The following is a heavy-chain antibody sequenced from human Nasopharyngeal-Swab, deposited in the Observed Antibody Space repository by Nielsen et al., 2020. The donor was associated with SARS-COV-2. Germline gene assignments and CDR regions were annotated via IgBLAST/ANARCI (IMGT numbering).Heavy chain of an antibody. CDR2: INAGNGNT. CDR3: ARLTGRAGTTDY. Sequence: ASVKVSCKASGYTFTSYAMHWVRHAPGQRLEWMGWINAGNGNTKYSQKFQGRVTITRDTSASTAYMELSSLRSEDTAVYYCARLTGRAGTTDYWGQGTLVIVSS. V-gene: IGHV1-3*01. J-gene: IGHJ4*02. D-gene: IGHD3-10*01. CDR1: GYTFTSYA.